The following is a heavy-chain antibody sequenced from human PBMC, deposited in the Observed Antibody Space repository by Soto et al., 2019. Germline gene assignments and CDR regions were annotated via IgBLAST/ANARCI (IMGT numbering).Heavy chain of an antibody. CDR3: ARGQNFDY. Sequence: QVQLVQSGGALVKPGGSLRLSCAASGFTFSDYYMTWIRQAPGKGLDWVSTISTTSTYINYADSVKGRFTITRDNTKNVLYLQMDSLTADDTATYYCARGQNFDYWGQGTLVTVSS. J-gene: IGHJ4*02. CDR2: ISTTSTYI. CDR1: GFTFSDYY. V-gene: IGHV3-11*05.